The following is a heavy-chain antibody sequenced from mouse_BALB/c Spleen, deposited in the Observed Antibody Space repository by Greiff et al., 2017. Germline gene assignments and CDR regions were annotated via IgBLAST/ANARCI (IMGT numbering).Heavy chain of an antibody. V-gene: IGHV1-14*01. CDR1: GYTFTSYV. D-gene: IGHD2-2*01. CDR3: AREGYGYDKAAWFAY. Sequence: VQLKQSGPELVKPGASVKMSCKASGYTFTSYVMHWVKQKPGQGLEWIGYINPYNDGTKYNEKFKGKATLTSDKSSSTAYMELSSLTSEDSAVYYCAREGYGYDKAAWFAYWGQGTLVTVSA. CDR2: INPYNDGT. J-gene: IGHJ3*01.